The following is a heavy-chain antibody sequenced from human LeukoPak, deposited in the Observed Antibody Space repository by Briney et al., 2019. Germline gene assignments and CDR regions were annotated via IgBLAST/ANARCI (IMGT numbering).Heavy chain of an antibody. D-gene: IGHD3-9*01. CDR2: INSDGRST. J-gene: IGHJ4*02. CDR1: GFTFSSYW. Sequence: GGSLRLSCAASGFTFSSYWMHWVRQAPGKVLVWVSRINSDGRSTNYADSVKGRFTISRDNAKNTLYLQMNSLRAEDTAVYYCARGADSGYSSDNWGQGTLVSVSS. V-gene: IGHV3-74*01. CDR3: ARGADSGYSSDN.